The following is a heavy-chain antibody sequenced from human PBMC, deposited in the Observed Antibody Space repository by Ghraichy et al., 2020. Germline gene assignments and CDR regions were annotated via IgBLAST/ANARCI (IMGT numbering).Heavy chain of an antibody. CDR3: ARRMAEPRRRYFDL. D-gene: IGHD5-24*01. CDR2: IYYSGST. V-gene: IGHV4-39*01. J-gene: IGHJ2*01. Sequence: SETLSLTCTVSGGSISSSSYYWGWIRQPPGKGLEWIGSIYYSGSTYYNPSLKSRVTISIDTSKNQFSLKLSSVTAADTAVYYCARRMAEPRRRYFDLWGRGTLVTVSS. CDR1: GGSISSSSYY.